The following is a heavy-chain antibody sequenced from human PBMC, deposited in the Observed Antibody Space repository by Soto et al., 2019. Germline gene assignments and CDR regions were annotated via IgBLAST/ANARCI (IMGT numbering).Heavy chain of an antibody. D-gene: IGHD4-17*01. V-gene: IGHV4-30-2*01. Sequence: QMQLQESGSGLVKPSQTLSLTCAVSGGSISSGGYSWSWIRQPPGKGLEWIGYIYHSGSTYYNPSLKSRVTISVDRSKNQFSLKLSSVTAADTAVYYCARIMTTAGHVFDYWGQGTLVTVSS. CDR1: GGSISSGGYS. CDR2: IYHSGST. J-gene: IGHJ4*02. CDR3: ARIMTTAGHVFDY.